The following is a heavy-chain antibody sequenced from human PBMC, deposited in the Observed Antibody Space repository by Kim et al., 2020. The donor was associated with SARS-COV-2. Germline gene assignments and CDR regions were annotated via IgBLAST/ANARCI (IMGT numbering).Heavy chain of an antibody. D-gene: IGHD6-19*01. J-gene: IGHJ4*02. V-gene: IGHV3-74*01. CDR3: ARRAYSSGWWYFDY. CDR2: INSDGSST. CDR1: GFTFNSYW. Sequence: GGSLRLSCAASGFTFNSYWMHWVRQAPGKGLVWVSRINSDGSSTSYADSVKGRFTISRDNDKNTLYLQMNSLRAEDTAVYYCARRAYSSGWWYFDYWGQGTLVTVSS.